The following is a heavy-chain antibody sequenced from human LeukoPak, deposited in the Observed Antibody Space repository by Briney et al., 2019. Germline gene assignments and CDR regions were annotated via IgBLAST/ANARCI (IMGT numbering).Heavy chain of an antibody. Sequence: GGSLRLSCAASRFTFSSYAMHWVRQAPGKGLEWVATISYDRSNKYYADSVKGRFTISRDNSENTLYLQMNSLKIEDTAVYYCARDGGAWIQLWLSFDFWGQGTLVTVSS. D-gene: IGHD5-18*01. J-gene: IGHJ4*02. CDR2: ISYDRSNK. CDR1: RFTFSSYA. V-gene: IGHV3-30-3*01. CDR3: ARDGGAWIQLWLSFDF.